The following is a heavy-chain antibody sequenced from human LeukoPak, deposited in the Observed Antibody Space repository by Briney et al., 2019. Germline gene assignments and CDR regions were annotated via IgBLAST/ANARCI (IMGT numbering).Heavy chain of an antibody. CDR1: GGSISSYY. D-gene: IGHD2-2*02. V-gene: IGHV4-39*01. J-gene: IGHJ4*02. CDR3: ASSDIVVVPAATPFDY. Sequence: SETLSLTCTVSGGSISSYYWGWIRQPPGKGLEWIGSIYYSGSTYYNPSLKSRVTISVDTSKNQFSLKLSSVTAADTAVYYCASSDIVVVPAATPFDYWGQGTLVTVSS. CDR2: IYYSGST.